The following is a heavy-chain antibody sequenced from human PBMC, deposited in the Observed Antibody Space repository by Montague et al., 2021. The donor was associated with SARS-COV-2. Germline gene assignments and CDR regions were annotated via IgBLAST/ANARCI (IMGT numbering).Heavy chain of an antibody. Sequence: SETLSLTCTVSGGSISSNFWSWIRQPPGKGLEWIGYIYYSGSTNYNPSLKSRVTISVDTSKKQFSLQLSPVTAADTAVYYCARTRGYDPLFDVWGQGTLVTVSS. J-gene: IGHJ4*02. CDR2: IYYSGST. CDR3: ARTRGYDPLFDV. D-gene: IGHD5-12*01. CDR1: GGSISSNF. V-gene: IGHV4-59*01.